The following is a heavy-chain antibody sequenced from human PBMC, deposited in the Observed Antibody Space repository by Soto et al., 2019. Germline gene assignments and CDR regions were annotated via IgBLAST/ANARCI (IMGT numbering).Heavy chain of an antibody. J-gene: IGHJ5*02. Sequence: LSLTCSVYGGSVRSYYWSWIRQPAGKALEWIGRIYTSGSTDYNPSLKSRVTLSVDTSKNQFSLKVTSVNAADTAVYYCARVGMVGTVLASWFDPLGQGTLVAVCS. CDR1: GGSVRSYY. CDR3: ARVGMVGTVLASWFDP. D-gene: IGHD1-7*01. V-gene: IGHV4-4*07. CDR2: IYTSGST.